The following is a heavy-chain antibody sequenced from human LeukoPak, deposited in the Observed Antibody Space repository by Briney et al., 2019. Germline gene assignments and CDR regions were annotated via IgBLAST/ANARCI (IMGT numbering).Heavy chain of an antibody. CDR3: ARGIRGAVAGPYYFDY. CDR2: IYYSGST. J-gene: IGHJ4*02. Sequence: SETLSLTCTVSGGSISSSSYYWGWIRQPPGKGLEWIGSIYYSGSTYYNPSLKSRVTISVDTSKNQFSLKLSSVTAADTAVYYCARGIRGAVAGPYYFDYWGQGTLVTVSS. V-gene: IGHV4-39*01. D-gene: IGHD6-19*01. CDR1: GGSISSSSYY.